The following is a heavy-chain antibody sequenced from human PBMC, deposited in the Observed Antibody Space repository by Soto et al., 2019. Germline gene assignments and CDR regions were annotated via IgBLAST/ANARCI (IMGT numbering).Heavy chain of an antibody. J-gene: IGHJ4*02. CDR2: IIPIFGTA. V-gene: IGHV1-69*13. CDR1: GGTFSSYA. CDR3: ARDTGYSSGWYLFDY. D-gene: IGHD6-19*01. Sequence: SVKVSCKASGGTFSSYAISWVRQAPGQGLEWMGGIIPIFGTANYAQKFQGRVTITADESTSTAYMELSSLRSEDTAVYYCARDTGYSSGWYLFDYWGQGTLVTVSS.